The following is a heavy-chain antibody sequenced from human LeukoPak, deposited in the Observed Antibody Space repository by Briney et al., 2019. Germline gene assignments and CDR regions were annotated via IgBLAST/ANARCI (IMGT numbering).Heavy chain of an antibody. CDR3: VRAALAVDDYGDSAAFDYFDY. CDR2: ISGAGSII. D-gene: IGHD4-17*01. V-gene: IGHV3-11*01. Sequence: GGSLRLSCAASGFSFGDYYMSWIRQAPGKGLELVSYISGAGSIIYNIDSVKGRFTISRDNAKKSLYLQMNSLRVEDAAIYYCVRAALAVDDYGDSAAFDYFDYWGQGILVTVSS. CDR1: GFSFGDYY. J-gene: IGHJ4*02.